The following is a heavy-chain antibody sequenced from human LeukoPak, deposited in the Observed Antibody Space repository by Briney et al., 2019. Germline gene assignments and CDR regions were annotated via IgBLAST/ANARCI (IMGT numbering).Heavy chain of an antibody. J-gene: IGHJ2*01. Sequence: SSETLSLSCTVSGGSISSSSYYWGWIRQPPGKGLEWIGSIYYSGSTYYNPSLKSRVTISVDTSKNQFSLKLSSVTATDTAVYYCARHRPEGYWYFDLWGRGTLVTVSS. D-gene: IGHD1-14*01. CDR1: GGSISSSSYY. V-gene: IGHV4-39*01. CDR3: ARHRPEGYWYFDL. CDR2: IYYSGST.